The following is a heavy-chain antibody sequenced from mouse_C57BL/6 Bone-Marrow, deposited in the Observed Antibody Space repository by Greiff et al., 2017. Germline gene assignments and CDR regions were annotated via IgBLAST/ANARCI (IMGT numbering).Heavy chain of an antibody. D-gene: IGHD1-1*01. V-gene: IGHV5-17*01. Sequence: EVKLMESGGGLVKPGGSLKLSCAASGFTFSDYGMHWVRQAPEKELEWVAYISSGSSTIYYADTVKGRFTISRDTAKNTRFLQMTSLRSEDTAMYYGAKDRITTVVAPFDYWGQGTTLTVSS. J-gene: IGHJ2*01. CDR1: GFTFSDYG. CDR2: ISSGSSTI. CDR3: AKDRITTVVAPFDY.